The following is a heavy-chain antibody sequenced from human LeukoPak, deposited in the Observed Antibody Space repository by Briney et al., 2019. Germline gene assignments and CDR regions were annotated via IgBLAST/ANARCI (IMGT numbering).Heavy chain of an antibody. CDR2: INPSGGST. CDR1: GYTFSSYG. D-gene: IGHD2-15*01. V-gene: IGHV1-46*01. J-gene: IGHJ6*03. CDR3: ARDGAHCSGGSCYYYYYYMDV. Sequence: ASVKVSRKGSGYTFSSYGISWVRQAPGQGLEWMGIINPSGGSTSYAQKFQGRVTMTRDMSTSTVYMELSSLRSEDTAVYYCARDGAHCSGGSCYYYYYYMDVWGKGTTVTVSS.